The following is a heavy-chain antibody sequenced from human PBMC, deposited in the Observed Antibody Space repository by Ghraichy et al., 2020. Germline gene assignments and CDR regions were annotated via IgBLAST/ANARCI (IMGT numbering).Heavy chain of an antibody. CDR3: ARLPQFTLRWNFQE. CDR2: IYPGDSDT. Sequence: GESLNISCKGSGYSFTSYWIGWVRQMPGKGLEWMGIIYPGDSDTRYHPSFQGQVTISADKSITTAYLQWSSLKASDTAMYYCARLPQFTLRWNFQEWGQGTLVTVSS. J-gene: IGHJ1*01. CDR1: GYSFTSYW. D-gene: IGHD4-23*01. V-gene: IGHV5-51*01.